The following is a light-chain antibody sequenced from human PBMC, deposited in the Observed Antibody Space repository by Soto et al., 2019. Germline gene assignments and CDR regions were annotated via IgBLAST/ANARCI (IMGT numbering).Light chain of an antibody. J-gene: IGLJ1*01. Sequence: HSVLTQPPSVSGAPGQRVTISCTGSSSNIGAGYDVHWYQHLPGTAPKLLIYGNKNRPPGVPDRFSGSRSGTSASLAITGLQAGDEADYYCQSYDTGLSGSRVFGSGTKVTVL. CDR2: GNK. V-gene: IGLV1-40*01. CDR1: SSNIGAGYD. CDR3: QSYDTGLSGSRV.